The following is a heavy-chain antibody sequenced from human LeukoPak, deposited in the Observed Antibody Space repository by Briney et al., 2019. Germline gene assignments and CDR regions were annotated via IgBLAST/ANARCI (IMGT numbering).Heavy chain of an antibody. CDR1: GFTFSSYG. CDR3: AKAPIVEATTYSY. V-gene: IGHV3-30*02. CDR2: IRYDGSNK. D-gene: IGHD1-26*01. J-gene: IGHJ4*02. Sequence: GGSLRLSCAASGFTFSSYGMHWVRQAPGKGLEWVAFIRYDGSNKYYADSVKGRFTISRDNSKNTLYLQMNSLRAEDTAVYYCAKAPIVEATTYSYWGQGTLVTVSS.